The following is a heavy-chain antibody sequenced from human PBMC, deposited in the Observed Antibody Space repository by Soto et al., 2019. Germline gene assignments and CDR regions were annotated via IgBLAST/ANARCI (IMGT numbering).Heavy chain of an antibody. Sequence: TLSLTCAVYGGSFSGYYWSWIRQPPGKGLEWIGEINHSGSTNYNPSLKSRVTISVDTSKNQFSLKLSSVTAADTAVYYCAREYGGNSGTFDYWGQGTLVTVSS. CDR1: GGSFSGYY. V-gene: IGHV4-34*01. J-gene: IGHJ4*02. D-gene: IGHD2-21*02. CDR2: INHSGST. CDR3: AREYGGNSGTFDY.